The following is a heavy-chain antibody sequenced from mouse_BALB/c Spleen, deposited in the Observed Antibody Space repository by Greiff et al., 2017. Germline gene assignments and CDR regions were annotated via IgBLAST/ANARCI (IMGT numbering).Heavy chain of an antibody. CDR2: IRLKSNNYAT. CDR1: GFTFSNYW. V-gene: IGHV6-6*02. Sequence: EVKVIESGGGLVQPGGSMKLSCVASGFTFSNYWMNWVRQSPEKGLEWVAEIRLKSNNYATHYAESVKGRFTISRDDSKSSVYLQINNLRAEDTGIYYCTRIGAMDYWGQGTSVTVSS. J-gene: IGHJ4*01. CDR3: TRIGAMDY.